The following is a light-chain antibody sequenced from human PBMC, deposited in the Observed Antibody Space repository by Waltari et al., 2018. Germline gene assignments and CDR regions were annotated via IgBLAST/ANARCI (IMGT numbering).Light chain of an antibody. V-gene: IGKV3-15*01. CDR1: QSVNTN. Sequence: VEMTQSPGTLSMSPGERATLSCRASQSVNTNVAWYKQRPGQAPTILIYHASKWATGAPARFSGSGSGTEFTLTISSLQSEDFAIYYCLQYNDWPRTFGQGTRLDFK. J-gene: IGKJ2*01. CDR3: LQYNDWPRT. CDR2: HAS.